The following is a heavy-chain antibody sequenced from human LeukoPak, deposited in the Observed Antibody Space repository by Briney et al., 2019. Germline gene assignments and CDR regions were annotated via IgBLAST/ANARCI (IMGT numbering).Heavy chain of an antibody. Sequence: GGSLRLSCAASGFTFSSYAVSWVRQAPGKGLEWVSAISGSGGSTYYADSVKGRFTISRDNSKNTPYLQMNSLRAEDTAVYYCAKEIACLGGYCSSTPILGYWGQGTLVTVSS. CDR3: AKEIACLGGYCSSTPILGY. D-gene: IGHD2-2*01. V-gene: IGHV3-23*01. CDR2: ISGSGGST. CDR1: GFTFSSYA. J-gene: IGHJ4*02.